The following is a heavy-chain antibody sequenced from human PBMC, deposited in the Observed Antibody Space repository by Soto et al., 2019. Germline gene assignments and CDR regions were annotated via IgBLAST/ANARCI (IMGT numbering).Heavy chain of an antibody. CDR1: GFTFSIFA. CDR2: ISGSGGST. J-gene: IGHJ4*02. CDR3: AKEVSLGSTVELGY. Sequence: GGSLRLSCAASGFTFSIFAMSWVRQSPGKGLEWVSTISGSGGSTYYADAVKGRFTISRDNSMGTLYLQMKSLRVEDTAIYYCAKEVSLGSTVELGYWGQGALVTDPS. V-gene: IGHV3-23*01. D-gene: IGHD1-7*01.